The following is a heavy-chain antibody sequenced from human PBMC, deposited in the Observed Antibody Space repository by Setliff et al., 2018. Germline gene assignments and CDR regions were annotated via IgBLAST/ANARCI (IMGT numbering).Heavy chain of an antibody. CDR3: ASRRGLEWSLGAFDI. CDR1: GGTFSSYA. D-gene: IGHD3-3*01. J-gene: IGHJ3*02. V-gene: IGHV1-69*06. CDR2: IIPIFGTA. Sequence: SVNVSCKASGGTFSSYAISWVRQAPGQGLEWMGRIIPIFGTANYAQKFQGRVTITADKSTSTAYMELSSLRSEDTAVYYCASRRGLEWSLGAFDIWGQGTMVTVSS.